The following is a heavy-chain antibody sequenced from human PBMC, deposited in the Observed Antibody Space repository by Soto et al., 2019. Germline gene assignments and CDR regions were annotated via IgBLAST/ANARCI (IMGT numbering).Heavy chain of an antibody. J-gene: IGHJ4*02. D-gene: IGHD3-3*01. CDR2: IKSKTDGGTT. Sequence: GGSLRLSCAACGFTFSNAWMSWVRQAPGKXLEWVGRIKSKTDGGTTDYAAPVKGRFTISRDDSKNTLYLQMNSLKTEDTAVYYCTTDHDFWSGYSPFDYWGQGTLVTVSS. V-gene: IGHV3-15*01. CDR3: TTDHDFWSGYSPFDY. CDR1: GFTFSNAW.